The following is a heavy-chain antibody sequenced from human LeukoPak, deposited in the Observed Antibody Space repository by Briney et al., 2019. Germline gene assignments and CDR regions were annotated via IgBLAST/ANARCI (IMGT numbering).Heavy chain of an antibody. CDR3: ARQDGSGTYYFDY. Sequence: GAPRQISCKGSGSSFTYYWIAWVRPLPGKGLEWMGIIYPGDSGTRYSPSFQGQVTISADKSISTAYLQWSSLEDSDTDMYYCARQDGSGTYYFDYWGQGTLVTVSS. J-gene: IGHJ4*02. CDR2: IYPGDSGT. V-gene: IGHV5-51*01. D-gene: IGHD3-10*01. CDR1: GSSFTYYW.